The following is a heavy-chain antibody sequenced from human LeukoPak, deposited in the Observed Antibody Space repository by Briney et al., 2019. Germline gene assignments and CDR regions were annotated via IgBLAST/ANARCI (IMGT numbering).Heavy chain of an antibody. V-gene: IGHV1-18*01. D-gene: IGHD3-10*01. J-gene: IGHJ6*03. CDR1: GYTFTSYG. CDR3: ARDNYYGSGSYYNVYYYYYYMDV. CDR2: ISAYNGNT. Sequence: GASVKVSCKASGYTFTSYGISWVRQAPGQGLEWMGWISAYNGNTNYAQKLQGRVTMTTDTSTSTTYMELRSLRSDDTAVYYCARDNYYGSGSYYNVYYYYYYMDVWGKGTTVTVS.